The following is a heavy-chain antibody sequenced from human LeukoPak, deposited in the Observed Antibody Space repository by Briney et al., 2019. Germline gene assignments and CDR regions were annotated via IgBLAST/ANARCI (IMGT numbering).Heavy chain of an antibody. CDR3: ARGTYYDFWSGPDAFDI. D-gene: IGHD3-3*01. CDR2: IYYSGST. V-gene: IGHV4-59*01. Sequence: PSETLSLTCTVSGGSISSYYWSWIRQPPGKGLEWIGYIYYSGSTNYNPSLKSRVTISVDTSNNQFSLKLSSVTAADTAVYYCARGTYYDFWSGPDAFDIWPQGTMVTVSS. CDR1: GGSISSYY. J-gene: IGHJ3*02.